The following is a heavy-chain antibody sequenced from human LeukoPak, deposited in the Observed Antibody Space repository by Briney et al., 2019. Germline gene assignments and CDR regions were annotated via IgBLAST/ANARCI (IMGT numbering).Heavy chain of an antibody. CDR2: IYPGDSNT. CDR1: GYSFNSYW. J-gene: IGHJ4*02. D-gene: IGHD3-22*01. CDR3: ARRAYYESSGSYDC. Sequence: GESLKISCKGSGYSFNSYWIGWERQMPGKGLEWMGIIYPGDSNTRYSPSFQGQVTISADKSISTAYLQWNSLKASDTAMYYCARRAYYESSGSYDCWGQGTLVTVAS. V-gene: IGHV5-51*01.